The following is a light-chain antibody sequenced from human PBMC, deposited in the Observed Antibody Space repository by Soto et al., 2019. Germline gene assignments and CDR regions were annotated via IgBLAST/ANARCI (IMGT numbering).Light chain of an antibody. CDR2: SNN. CDR1: SSNIGSNT. Sequence: QSVLTQPPSASGTPGQRVTISCSGSSSNIGSNTVNWYQQLPGTAPKLLIYSNNQRPSGVPDRFSGSKSGTSASLAISGLQSEDEADCYCATWDDSLNGPVVFGGGTKLTVL. V-gene: IGLV1-44*01. J-gene: IGLJ2*01. CDR3: ATWDDSLNGPVV.